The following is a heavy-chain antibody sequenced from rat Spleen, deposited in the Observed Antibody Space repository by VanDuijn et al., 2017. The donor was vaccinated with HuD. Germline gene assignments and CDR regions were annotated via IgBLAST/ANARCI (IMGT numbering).Heavy chain of an antibody. CDR2: ISYSGST. CDR1: GYDITSNY. Sequence: EVQLQESGPGLVKPSQSLSLTCSVTGYDITSNYWGWIRKFPGNKMEWMGYISYSGSTSYHPSLKSRVSITRDTSKNQFFLQLNSVTTEDTDTYYGATLGLAYYFDYWGQGVMVTVSS. V-gene: IGHV3-1*01. J-gene: IGHJ2*01. D-gene: IGHD4-2*01. CDR3: ATLGLAYYFDY.